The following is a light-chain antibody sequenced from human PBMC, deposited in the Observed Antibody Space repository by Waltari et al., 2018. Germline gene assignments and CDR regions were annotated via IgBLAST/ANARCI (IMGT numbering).Light chain of an antibody. V-gene: IGLV2-11*01. CDR3: CSYAGSYTFEV. J-gene: IGLJ1*01. CDR1: SSDVGGYNL. Sequence: QPALTQPRSVSGSPGQSVTISCTGTSSDVGGYNLVSWYQQHPGKAPKLMISDVSKRRSGVPDRFSGSKSGNAASLTISGLQAEDEADYYCCSYAGSYTFEVFGTGTKLTVL. CDR2: DVS.